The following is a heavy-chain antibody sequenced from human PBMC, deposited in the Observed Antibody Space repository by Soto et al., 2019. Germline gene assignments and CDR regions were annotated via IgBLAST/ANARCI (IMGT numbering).Heavy chain of an antibody. Sequence: EVHLVESGGGLEQPGRSLRLSCAASGFTFDDYAIHWVRQAPGKGLEWVSGINWNSGIIGYADSVKGRFTISRDNAKNSLYVQMNRLRPEDTALYYCAKDILPSYSSTSFDVDYWRQGTPVTVSS. CDR3: AKDILPSYSSTSFDVDY. CDR1: GFTFDDYA. J-gene: IGHJ4*02. CDR2: INWNSGII. V-gene: IGHV3-9*01. D-gene: IGHD6-6*01.